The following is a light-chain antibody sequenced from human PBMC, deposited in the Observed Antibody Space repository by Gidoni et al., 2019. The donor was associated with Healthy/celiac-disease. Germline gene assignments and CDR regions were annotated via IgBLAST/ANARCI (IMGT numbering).Light chain of an antibody. V-gene: IGKV1-9*01. Sequence: IHLTQSPSSLSSSVGDGLTITCRTIQGISSYLAWYQQKPGKAPKLLIYAASTLQSGVPSRFGGSGSGKDFTPTISRVQPDDFANYYCQQINSYPLTFGGGTKVEIK. J-gene: IGKJ4*01. CDR3: QQINSYPLT. CDR2: AAS. CDR1: QGISSY.